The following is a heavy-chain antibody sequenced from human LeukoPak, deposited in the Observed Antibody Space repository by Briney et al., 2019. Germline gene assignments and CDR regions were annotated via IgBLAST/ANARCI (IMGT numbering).Heavy chain of an antibody. CDR3: TTGAGRGY. Sequence: GGSLRLSCAAPGFTFSNAWMNWVRQAPGKGLEWVGRIKSETDGGTTDYAAPVKGRFTISRDDSKNTLYLQMNSLKTEDTAVYYCTTGAGRGYWGQGTLVTVSS. V-gene: IGHV3-15*07. CDR1: GFTFSNAW. CDR2: IKSETDGGTT. D-gene: IGHD3-10*01. J-gene: IGHJ4*02.